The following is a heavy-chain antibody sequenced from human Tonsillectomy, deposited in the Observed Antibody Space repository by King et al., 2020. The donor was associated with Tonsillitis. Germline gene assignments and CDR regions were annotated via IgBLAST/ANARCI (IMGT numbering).Heavy chain of an antibody. CDR1: GFTFSTYA. CDR2: ITSDGSET. J-gene: IGHJ4*02. D-gene: IGHD4-11*01. CDR3: TSLTTAGPYYFDY. Sequence: VQLVESGGGVIQPGRSLRLSCAASGFTFSTYAMHWVRQAPGKGLEWVSAITSDGSETYYPESVKGRFTISRDNSKNTVYLQIDSLRPDDTAVYYCTSLTTAGPYYFDYWGQGTLVTVSS. V-gene: IGHV3-30*04.